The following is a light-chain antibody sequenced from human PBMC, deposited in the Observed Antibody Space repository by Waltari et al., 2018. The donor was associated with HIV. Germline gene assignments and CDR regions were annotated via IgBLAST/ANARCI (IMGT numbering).Light chain of an antibody. CDR3: CSYAHNDPWV. CDR2: AVS. J-gene: IGLJ3*02. Sequence: QSALTQPASVSGSPGQSITISCTGTRSDVGRYKLVSWYQHHPGKAPKLIISAVSKRPSGVSNRFSGSKSGTTASLTISGLQAEDEADYHCCSYAHNDPWVFGGGTRLTVL. V-gene: IGLV2-23*02. CDR1: RSDVGRYKL.